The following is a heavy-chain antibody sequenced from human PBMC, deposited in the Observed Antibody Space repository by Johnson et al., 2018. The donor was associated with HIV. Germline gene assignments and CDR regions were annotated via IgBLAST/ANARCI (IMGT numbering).Heavy chain of an antibody. V-gene: IGHV3-7*01. CDR1: GFTFSSYW. J-gene: IGHJ3*02. Sequence: VQLVESGGGLVQPGGSLRLSCAASGFTFSSYWMSWVRQAPGKGLEWVANIKQDGSEKYYVDSVKGRLTISRDNAKNSLYLQMNSLRAEDTAVYYCARGTYYNFWSGPPGAFDIWGQGTMVTVSS. CDR2: IKQDGSEK. D-gene: IGHD3-3*01. CDR3: ARGTYYNFWSGPPGAFDI.